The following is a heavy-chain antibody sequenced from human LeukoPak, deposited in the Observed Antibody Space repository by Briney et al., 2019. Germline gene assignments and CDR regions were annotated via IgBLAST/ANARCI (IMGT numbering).Heavy chain of an antibody. V-gene: IGHV1-24*01. Sequence: ASVKVSCKVSGYGFTDFYINWVRQAPGKGFELMGGFAPEDGERIYAQKFQGRVTMTDYTSADTAYMVLSSLKSEDTAVYFCTASVAVYRWYYFDYWGQGTLVTVSS. D-gene: IGHD1-14*01. CDR1: GYGFTDFY. CDR2: FAPEDGER. J-gene: IGHJ4*01. CDR3: TASVAVYRWYYFDY.